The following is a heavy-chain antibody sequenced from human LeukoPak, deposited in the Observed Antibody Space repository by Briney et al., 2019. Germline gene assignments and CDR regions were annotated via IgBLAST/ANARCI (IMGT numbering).Heavy chain of an antibody. D-gene: IGHD5/OR15-5a*01. CDR2: IYYSETT. J-gene: IGHJ6*03. CDR1: GGSISSTGYY. CDR3: ARQVSDYYYYYIDV. Sequence: KPSETLSLTCTVSGGSISSTGYYWDWIRQPPGKGLVWIGSIYYSETTYYNSSLKSRVTISLNTSKNQFSLRLNSVTAADTAVYYCARQVSDYYYYYIDVWGKGATVTVSS. V-gene: IGHV4-39*01.